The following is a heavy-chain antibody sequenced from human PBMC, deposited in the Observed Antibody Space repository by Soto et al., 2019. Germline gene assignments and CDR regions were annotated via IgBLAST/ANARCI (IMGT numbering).Heavy chain of an antibody. D-gene: IGHD6-19*01. J-gene: IGHJ4*02. V-gene: IGHV3-33*01. CDR3: ARARESPEQWLAFDY. CDR2: IWYDGSNK. Sequence: GGSLRLSCAASGFTFSSYGMHWVRQAPGKGLEWVAVIWYDGSNKYYADSVKGRFTISRDNSKNTLYLQMNSLRAEDTAVYYCARARESPEQWLAFDYWGQGTLVTVSS. CDR1: GFTFSSYG.